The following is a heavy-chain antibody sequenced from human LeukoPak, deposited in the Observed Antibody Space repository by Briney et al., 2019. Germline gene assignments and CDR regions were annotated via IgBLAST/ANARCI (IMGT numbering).Heavy chain of an antibody. J-gene: IGHJ4*02. CDR1: GFTFSSYS. CDR3: ARSSGYDSPLYY. Sequence: PGGSLRLPCAASGFTFSSYSINWVRQAPGKGLELVSSISSSSSYIYYADSVKGRFTISRDNAKNSLYLQMNSLRAEDTAVYYCARSSGYDSPLYYWGQGTLVTVSS. V-gene: IGHV3-21*01. CDR2: ISSSSSYI. D-gene: IGHD5-12*01.